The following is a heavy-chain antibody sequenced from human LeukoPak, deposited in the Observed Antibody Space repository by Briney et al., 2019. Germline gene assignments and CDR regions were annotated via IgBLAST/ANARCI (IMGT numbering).Heavy chain of an antibody. V-gene: IGHV3-20*04. CDR1: GFSFDDYG. D-gene: IGHD5-18*01. CDR2: INWNGGST. CDR3: ARLGGGATAESDFDY. J-gene: IGHJ4*02. Sequence: PGGSLRLSCAASGFSFDDYGMSWVRHVPGKGLEWVSGINWNGGSTGYADSVKGRFAISRDNAKNSLYLQMNSLRAEDTALYYCARLGGGATAESDFDYWGQGTLLTVSS.